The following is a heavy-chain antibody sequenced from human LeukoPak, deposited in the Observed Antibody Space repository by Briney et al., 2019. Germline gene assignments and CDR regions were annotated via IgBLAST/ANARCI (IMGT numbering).Heavy chain of an antibody. CDR3: AKSPSRLGESFAGY. Sequence: GGSLRLSCEAPGFTFITYVMSWVHQAPGERLEWGSAIRSSGGSTYYADSVKGRYTISRDNSKNTLYLQMNSLRAEDTAIYYRAKSPSRLGESFAGYWGQGTLVTVS. V-gene: IGHV3-23*01. J-gene: IGHJ4*02. CDR1: GFTFITYV. D-gene: IGHD3-16*01. CDR2: IRSSGGST.